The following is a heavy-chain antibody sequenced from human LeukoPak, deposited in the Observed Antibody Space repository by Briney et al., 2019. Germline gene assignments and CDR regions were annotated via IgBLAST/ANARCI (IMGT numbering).Heavy chain of an antibody. CDR2: INHSGST. CDR1: GGSFSGYY. V-gene: IGHV4-34*01. J-gene: IGHJ4*02. Sequence: PSETLSLTCAVYGGSFSGYYWSWIRQPPGKGLEWIGEINHSGSTNYNPSLKSRVTISVDTSKNQFSLQLNSVTPEDTAVYYCARVAVAGTTSFDYWGQGTLVTVSS. D-gene: IGHD6-19*01. CDR3: ARVAVAGTTSFDY.